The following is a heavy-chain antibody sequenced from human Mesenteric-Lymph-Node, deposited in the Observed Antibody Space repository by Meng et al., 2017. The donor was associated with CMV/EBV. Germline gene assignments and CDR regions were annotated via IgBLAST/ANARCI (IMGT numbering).Heavy chain of an antibody. CDR3: ARHRGGHYTRAFDY. CDR1: GGTFSSYA. V-gene: IGHV1-18*01. D-gene: IGHD2-15*01. CDR2: IRPYLGNT. Sequence: ASVKVSCKAFGGTFSSYAISWVRQAPGQGPEWMGWIRPYLGNTDSAQEFQGRLSMTTDTSTDTVYMELRSLRSDDTAVYYCARHRGGHYTRAFDYWGQGTLVTVSS. J-gene: IGHJ4*02.